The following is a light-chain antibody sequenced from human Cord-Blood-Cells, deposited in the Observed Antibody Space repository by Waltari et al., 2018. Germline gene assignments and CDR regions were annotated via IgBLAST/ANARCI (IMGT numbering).Light chain of an antibody. V-gene: IGLV2-23*03. CDR2: EGS. CDR3: CSYAGSSTFDV. J-gene: IGLJ1*01. CDR1: SSDVRSYNL. Sequence: QSALTQPASVSGSPGQSITISCTGTSSDVRSYNLVSWYQQHPGKAPKLMIYEGSKRRSGVPNRFYGSKSGNTASLTSSGLQAEDEADYYCCSYAGSSTFDVFGTGTKVTVL.